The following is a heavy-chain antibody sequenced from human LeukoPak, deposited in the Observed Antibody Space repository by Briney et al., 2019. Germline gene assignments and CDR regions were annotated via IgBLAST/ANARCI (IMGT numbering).Heavy chain of an antibody. V-gene: IGHV3-23*01. D-gene: IGHD1-1*01. Sequence: GGSLRLSCTASGFPLGDYGMNWVRQAPGKGLEWVSAISGSGGSTYYYTDSVKGRFTISGDSSKNTVYLQMNSLRAEDTAVYYCARGVGTAARYYFDYWGQGTLLTVSS. CDR3: ARGVGTAARYYFDY. CDR1: GFPLGDYG. CDR2: ISGSGGST. J-gene: IGHJ4*02.